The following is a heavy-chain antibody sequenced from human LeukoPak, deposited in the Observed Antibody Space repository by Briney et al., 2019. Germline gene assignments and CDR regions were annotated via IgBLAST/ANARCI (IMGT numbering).Heavy chain of an antibody. J-gene: IGHJ4*02. V-gene: IGHV3-30*04. CDR1: GFTFRSYA. D-gene: IGHD5-24*01. Sequence: PGRSLRLSCAASGFTFRSYAMHWVRQAPGKGLEWVAVISYDGSNKYYADSVKGRFTISRDNSKNTLYLQMNSLRAEDTAVYYCARGTPKDGYIEYYFDYWGQGTLVTVSS. CDR3: ARGTPKDGYIEYYFDY. CDR2: ISYDGSNK.